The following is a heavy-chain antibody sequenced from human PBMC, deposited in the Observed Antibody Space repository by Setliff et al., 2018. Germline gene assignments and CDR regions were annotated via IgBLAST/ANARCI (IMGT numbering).Heavy chain of an antibody. V-gene: IGHV3-33*08. CDR3: ARTCSGSGCYAGLES. CDR1: GFTFSTYR. D-gene: IGHD2-15*01. CDR2: IWDDGVKK. Sequence: GGSLRLSCAASGFTFSTYRMHWVRQAPGKGLEWVAVIWDDGVKKYHADSVKGRFTISRDNSKNTLYLQMNSLRPEDTAVYYCARTCSGSGCYAGLESWGQGAPVTVSS. J-gene: IGHJ4*02.